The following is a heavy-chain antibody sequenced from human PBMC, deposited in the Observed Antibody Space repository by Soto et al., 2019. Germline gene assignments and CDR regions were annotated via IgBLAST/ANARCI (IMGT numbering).Heavy chain of an antibody. D-gene: IGHD3-22*01. V-gene: IGHV3-23*01. CDR3: AKFSGTGYTMIVVVRDY. J-gene: IGHJ4*02. Sequence: PGGSLRLSCAASGFTFSSYAMSWVRQAPGKGLEWVSAISGSGGSTYYADSVKGRFTISRDNSKNTLYLQMNSLRAEDTAVYYCAKFSGTGYTMIVVVRDYWGQGTLVTVYS. CDR2: ISGSGGST. CDR1: GFTFSSYA.